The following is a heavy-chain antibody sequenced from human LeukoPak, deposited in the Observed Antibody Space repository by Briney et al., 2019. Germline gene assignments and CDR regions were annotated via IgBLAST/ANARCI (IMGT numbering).Heavy chain of an antibody. J-gene: IGHJ3*01. CDR1: GFTFSRYT. Sequence: PGGSLRLSCAGSGFTFSRYTMHWVRQAPGKGLEWLAYIDSGSGNIYYRDSVKGRFTISRDNAQDSLYLQMDSLRDEDTAVYYCAREDDDWGPNTLDVWGQGTVVIVSS. CDR3: AREDDDWGPNTLDV. D-gene: IGHD7-27*01. V-gene: IGHV3-48*02. CDR2: IDSGSGNI.